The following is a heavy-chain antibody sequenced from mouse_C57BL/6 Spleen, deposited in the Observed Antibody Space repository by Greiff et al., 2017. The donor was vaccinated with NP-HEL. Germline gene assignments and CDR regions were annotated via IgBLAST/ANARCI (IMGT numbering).Heavy chain of an antibody. CDR1: GYAFSSYW. Sequence: QVQLKQSGAELVKPGASVKISCKASGYAFSSYWMNWVKQRPGKGLEWIGQIYPGDGDTNYNGKFKGKATLTADKSSSTAYMQLSSLTSEDSAVYFCARSQLGLGWYFDVWGTGTTVTVSS. V-gene: IGHV1-80*01. CDR2: IYPGDGDT. CDR3: ARSQLGLGWYFDV. D-gene: IGHD4-1*02. J-gene: IGHJ1*03.